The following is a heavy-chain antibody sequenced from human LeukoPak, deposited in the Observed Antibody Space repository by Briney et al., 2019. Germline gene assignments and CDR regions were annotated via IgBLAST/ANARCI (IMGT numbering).Heavy chain of an antibody. V-gene: IGHV4-59*12. CDR3: ARDNRGYWFDP. D-gene: IGHD2/OR15-2a*01. CDR1: GGSISSYY. CDR2: IYYSGST. J-gene: IGHJ5*02. Sequence: SETLSLTCTVSGGSISSYYWSWIRQPPGKGLEWIGYIYYSGSTNYNPSLKSRVTISVDTSKNQFSLKLSSVTAADTAVYYCARDNRGYWFDPWGQGTLVTVSS.